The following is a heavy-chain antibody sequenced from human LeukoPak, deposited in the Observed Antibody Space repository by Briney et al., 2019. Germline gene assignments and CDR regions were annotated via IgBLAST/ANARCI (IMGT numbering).Heavy chain of an antibody. J-gene: IGHJ4*02. D-gene: IGHD3-10*01. CDR2: INPNSGGT. CDR3: ARSSVLWFGTYRGSFDY. CDR1: GYTFTGYY. V-gene: IGHV1-2*06. Sequence: TSVKVSFKASGYTFTGYYMHWVRQAPGQGLEWMGRINPNSGGTNYAQKFQGRVTMTRDTSISTAYMELSRLRSDDTAVYYCARSSVLWFGTYRGSFDYWGQGTLVTVSS.